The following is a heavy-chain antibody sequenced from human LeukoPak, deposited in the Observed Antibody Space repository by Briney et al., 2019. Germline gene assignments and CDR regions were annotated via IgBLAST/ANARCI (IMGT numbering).Heavy chain of an antibody. CDR1: GYTFTDNY. D-gene: IGHD4-17*01. J-gene: IGHJ4*02. CDR2: INPHSGDT. V-gene: IGHV1-2*02. CDR3: ARGESGDYTQIRY. Sequence: ASVKVFCKPSGYTFTDNYMHWVRQALGQGLEWMGWINPHSGDTNYAQKFQGRVSMTRDTSISTAYMELSSLRSDDTAVYYCARGESGDYTQIRYWGQGTLVTVSS.